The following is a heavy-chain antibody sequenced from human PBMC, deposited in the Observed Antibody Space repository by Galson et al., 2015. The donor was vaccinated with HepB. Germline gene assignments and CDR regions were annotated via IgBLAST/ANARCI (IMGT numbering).Heavy chain of an antibody. V-gene: IGHV3-30*18. CDR1: GFTFSSYG. CDR2: ISYDGSNK. Sequence: SLRLSCAASGFTFSSYGMHWVRQAPGKGLEWVAVISYDGSNKYYADSVKGRFTISRDNSKNTLYLQMNSLRAEDTAVYYRAKDLEYYDILTSAFDIWGQGTMVTVSS. J-gene: IGHJ3*02. CDR3: AKDLEYYDILTSAFDI. D-gene: IGHD3-9*01.